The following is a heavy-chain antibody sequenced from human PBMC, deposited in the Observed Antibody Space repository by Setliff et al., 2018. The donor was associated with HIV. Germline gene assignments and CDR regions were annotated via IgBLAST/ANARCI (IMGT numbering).Heavy chain of an antibody. CDR3: ARDYPMVRDSSGPFHF. CDR2: ISGSGGST. J-gene: IGHJ4*02. D-gene: IGHD3-10*01. V-gene: IGHV3-23*01. CDR1: GFSVSDRF. Sequence: GGSLRLSCEASGFSVSDRFMSWVRQAPGKGLEWVSVISGSGGSTHYADSVKGRFTISRDNSKNTLYLQMNSLRAEDTAVYYCARDYPMVRDSSGPFHFWGQGTLVTVSS.